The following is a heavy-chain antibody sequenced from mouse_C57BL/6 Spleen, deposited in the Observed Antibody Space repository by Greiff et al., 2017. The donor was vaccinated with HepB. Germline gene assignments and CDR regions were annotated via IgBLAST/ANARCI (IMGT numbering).Heavy chain of an antibody. V-gene: IGHV10-1*01. Sequence: GGGLVQPKGSLKLSCAASGFSFNTYAMNWVRQAPGKGLEWVARIRSKCNNYATYYVDSVKDRFTISSDDSKIMLYLQMNNLKTVDTAMYYCERCSSSYGAWFDYWGQGTLVTVSA. CDR1: GFSFNTYA. CDR3: ERCSSSYGAWFDY. J-gene: IGHJ3*01. D-gene: IGHD1-1*01. CDR2: IRSKCNNYAT.